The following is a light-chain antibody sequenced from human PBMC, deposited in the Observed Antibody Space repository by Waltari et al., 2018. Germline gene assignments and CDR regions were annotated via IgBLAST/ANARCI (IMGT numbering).Light chain of an antibody. CDR3: LQDYTYPPA. V-gene: IGKV1-6*01. CDR2: TAS. J-gene: IGKJ1*01. Sequence: AIQMTQSPSSLSASVGDRVTITCRASQGIRSDLGWYQQKPGNAPKLLIYTASSLQSGVPSRFSGSGSGTDFTLTISRRQPEDFATYDCLQDYTYPPAFGQGTKVEIK. CDR1: QGIRSD.